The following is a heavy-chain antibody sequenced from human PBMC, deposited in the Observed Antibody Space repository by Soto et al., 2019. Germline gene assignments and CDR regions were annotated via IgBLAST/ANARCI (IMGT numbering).Heavy chain of an antibody. Sequence: GESLKISCKGSGYTFTNRWIAWVRQMPGKGLEWMGIINPGDSDTRYSPSFQGQVTVSADKSISSAYLQWSSLKASDTAIYFCARPDSNGWYDLWGQGSLVTVS. CDR1: GYTFTNRW. V-gene: IGHV5-51*01. D-gene: IGHD3-22*01. J-gene: IGHJ5*02. CDR3: ARPDSNGWYDL. CDR2: INPGDSDT.